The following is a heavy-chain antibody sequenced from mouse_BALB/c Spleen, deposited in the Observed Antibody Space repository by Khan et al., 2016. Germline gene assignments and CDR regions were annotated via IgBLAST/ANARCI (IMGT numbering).Heavy chain of an antibody. Sequence: QVQLQQSGAELAKPGASVKMSCKASGYTFTSYWMHWVKQRPGQGLEWIGYINPSTGYTEYNQKFKDKATLTADKSSSTAYMQLSSLTSKDSAVYYYARYYYAMDFWGQGNSVTVSS. V-gene: IGHV1-7*01. CDR2: INPSTGYT. CDR1: GYTFTSYW. CDR3: ARYYYAMDF. J-gene: IGHJ4*01.